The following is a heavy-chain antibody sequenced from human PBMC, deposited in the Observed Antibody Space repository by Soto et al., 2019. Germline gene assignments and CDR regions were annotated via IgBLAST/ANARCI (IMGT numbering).Heavy chain of an antibody. D-gene: IGHD4-17*01. Sequence: EVQLVESGGGLVQPVGSLRLSCVASGFAFDDFAMHWVRQAPGKGLEWVSGIIWNSGNMDYADSVKGRFTISRDNTKNSVYLQMKSLSADDTAFYYCVKGSGYGDYGGHWGQGTLVTVTS. J-gene: IGHJ4*02. CDR2: IIWNSGNM. CDR3: VKGSGYGDYGGH. CDR1: GFAFDDFA. V-gene: IGHV3-9*01.